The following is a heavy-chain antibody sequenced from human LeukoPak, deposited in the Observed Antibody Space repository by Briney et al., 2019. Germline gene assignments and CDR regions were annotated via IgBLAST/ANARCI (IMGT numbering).Heavy chain of an antibody. CDR2: ISAYNGNT. V-gene: IGHV1-18*01. D-gene: IGHD6-19*01. J-gene: IGHJ4*02. CDR1: GYTFTSYG. Sequence: ASVKVSCKASGYTFTSYGISWVRQAPGQGLEWTGWISAYNGNTNYAQKLQGRVTMTTDTSTSTAYMGLRSLRSDDTAVYYCARDRSIAVAGPFDYRGQGTLVTVSS. CDR3: ARDRSIAVAGPFDY.